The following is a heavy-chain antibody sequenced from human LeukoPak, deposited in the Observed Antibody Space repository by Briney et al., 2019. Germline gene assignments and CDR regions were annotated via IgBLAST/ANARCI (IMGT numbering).Heavy chain of an antibody. CDR1: GGTFSSYA. CDR3: ARDGGIVVVPVNWFDP. D-gene: IGHD2-2*01. V-gene: IGHV1-69*13. J-gene: IGHJ5*02. CDR2: IIPIFGTA. Sequence: SVKVSCKASGGTFSSYAISWVRQAPGQGLEWMGGIIPIFGTANYAQKFQGRVTITADESTSTAYMELSSLRSEDTAVYYCARDGGIVVVPVNWFDPWGQGTLVTVSS.